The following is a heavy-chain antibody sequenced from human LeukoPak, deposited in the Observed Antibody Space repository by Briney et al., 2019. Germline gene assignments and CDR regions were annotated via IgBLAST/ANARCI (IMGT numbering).Heavy chain of an antibody. CDR3: TREARRTGDYYYYMDV. Sequence: PGGSLRLSCAASGFTFSSYAMSWVRQAPGKGLEWVSSISSSSSYIYYADSVKGRFTISRDNAKNSLYLQMNSLKTEDTAVYYCTREARRTGDYYYYMDVWGKGTTVTVSS. J-gene: IGHJ6*03. V-gene: IGHV3-21*04. CDR1: GFTFSSYA. CDR2: ISSSSSYI. D-gene: IGHD6-6*01.